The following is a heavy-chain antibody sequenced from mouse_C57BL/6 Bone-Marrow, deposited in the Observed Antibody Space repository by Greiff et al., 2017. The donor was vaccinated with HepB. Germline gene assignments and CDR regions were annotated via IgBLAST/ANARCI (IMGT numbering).Heavy chain of an antibody. CDR3: ARSTGFAY. V-gene: IGHV1-59*01. Sequence: VQLQQSGAELVRPGTSVKLSCKASGYTFTSYWMHWVKQRPGQGLEWIGVIDPSDSYTNYNQKFKGKATLTVDTSSSTAYMQLSSLTSEDSAVYYCARSTGFAYWGQGTLVTVSA. CDR1: GYTFTSYW. CDR2: IDPSDSYT. J-gene: IGHJ3*01.